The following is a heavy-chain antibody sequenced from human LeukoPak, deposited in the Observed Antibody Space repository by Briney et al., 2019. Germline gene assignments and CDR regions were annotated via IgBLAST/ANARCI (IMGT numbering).Heavy chain of an antibody. CDR3: AIQITMIVVVPYFDY. J-gene: IGHJ4*02. CDR1: GLTFSDYY. CDR2: ISGSGTTT. V-gene: IGHV3-11*04. D-gene: IGHD3-22*01. Sequence: GGSLRLSCAASGLTFSDYYMTWIGQAPGKGLEWVSSISGSGTTTYSADSVRGRFTVSRDNAKNSVFLYMNSLRAEDTAVYYCAIQITMIVVVPYFDYWGQGTLVTVSS.